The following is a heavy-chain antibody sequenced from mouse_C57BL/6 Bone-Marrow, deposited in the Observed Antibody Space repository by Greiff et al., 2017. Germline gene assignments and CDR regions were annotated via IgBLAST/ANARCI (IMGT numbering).Heavy chain of an antibody. D-gene: IGHD1-1*01. V-gene: IGHV14-4*01. Sequence: EVQLQESGAELVRPGASVKLSCTASGFNIKDDYMHWVKQRPEQGLEWIGWIDPENGDTEYASKFQGKATITADTSSNTAYLQLSNLTSEDTAVYYCTPLITTVVATFDYWGQGTTLTVSS. CDR2: IDPENGDT. CDR3: TPLITTVVATFDY. CDR1: GFNIKDDY. J-gene: IGHJ2*01.